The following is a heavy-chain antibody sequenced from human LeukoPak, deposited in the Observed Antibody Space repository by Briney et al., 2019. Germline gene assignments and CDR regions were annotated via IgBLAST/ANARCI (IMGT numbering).Heavy chain of an antibody. D-gene: IGHD1-14*01. V-gene: IGHV4-59*01. CDR2: IYDSGIT. CDR3: ERATKVDYFYYSGMDV. J-gene: IGHJ6*02. CDR1: GGSIKTYY. Sequence: PSETLSLTCTVSGGSIKTYYWSWIRQPPGSGLEWIGYIYDSGITTYNPSLKSRVTISIDTSKNQLSLKLRSVTAAETAIYYCERATKVDYFYYSGMDVWGQGTTVTVSS.